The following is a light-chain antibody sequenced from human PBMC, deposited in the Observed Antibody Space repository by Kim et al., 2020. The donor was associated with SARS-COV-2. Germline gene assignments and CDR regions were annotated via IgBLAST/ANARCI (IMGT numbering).Light chain of an antibody. CDR2: GAS. CDR3: QQYGSSPPYT. J-gene: IGKJ2*01. CDR1: QSVSNRY. Sequence: EIVLTQSPGPLSLSPGERATLSCRASQSVSNRYLAWYQQKPGQAPRLLIYGASSRATGIPDRFSGSGSGTDFTLTISRLEPEDFAVYYCQQYGSSPPYTFGQGTKLEI. V-gene: IGKV3-20*01.